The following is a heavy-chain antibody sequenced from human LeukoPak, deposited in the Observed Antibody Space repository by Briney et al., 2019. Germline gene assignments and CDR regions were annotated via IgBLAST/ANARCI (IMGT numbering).Heavy chain of an antibody. D-gene: IGHD3-10*01. Sequence: GGSLRLSCAASGFTFTSYAMSWVRQAPGKGLEWVSSITGSGAYTYYADFVKGRFTISRDNSKETLYLQMGSLRAEDMALYYCAKWGFTYGPGYFDYWGQGILVTVSS. V-gene: IGHV3-23*01. CDR1: GFTFTSYA. J-gene: IGHJ4*02. CDR3: AKWGFTYGPGYFDY. CDR2: ITGSGAYT.